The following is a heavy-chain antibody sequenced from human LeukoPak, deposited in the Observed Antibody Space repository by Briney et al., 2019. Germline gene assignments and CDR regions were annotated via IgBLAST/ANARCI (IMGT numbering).Heavy chain of an antibody. D-gene: IGHD4-17*01. CDR3: ARASLTDYGDYVHWFDP. V-gene: IGHV5-51*01. Sequence: GESLKISFKGSGYSFTSYWIGWVRQMPGKGLEWMGIIYPGDSDARYSPSFQGQVTISADKSISTAYLQWSSLKASDTAMYYCARASLTDYGDYVHWFDPWGQGTLVTVSS. J-gene: IGHJ5*02. CDR2: IYPGDSDA. CDR1: GYSFTSYW.